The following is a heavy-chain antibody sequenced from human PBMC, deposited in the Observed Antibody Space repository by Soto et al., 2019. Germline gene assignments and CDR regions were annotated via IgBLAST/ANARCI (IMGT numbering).Heavy chain of an antibody. V-gene: IGHV3-30*18. CDR1: GFTFSSYG. Sequence: QVQLVESGGGVVQPGRSLRLSCAASGFTFSSYGMHWVRQAPGKGLEWVAVISYDGSNKYYADSVKGRFTISRDNSKNTLYLQMNSLRAEDTAVYYCAKKALLDYYYYYSMDVWGKGTTVTVSS. J-gene: IGHJ6*03. CDR2: ISYDGSNK. CDR3: AKKALLDYYYYYSMDV. D-gene: IGHD1-1*01.